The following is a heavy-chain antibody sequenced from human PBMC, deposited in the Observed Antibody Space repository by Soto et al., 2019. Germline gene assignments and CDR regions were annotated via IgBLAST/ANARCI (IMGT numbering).Heavy chain of an antibody. CDR3: ARVGYCNGGGCAQDY. J-gene: IGHJ4*01. D-gene: IGHD2-15*01. Sequence: PSETLSLTCTVSGGSISSSSYYWGWIRQPPGKGLEWIGSIYYSGSTYYNPSLKSRVTISVDTSKNQFSLKLSSVTAADTAVYYCARVGYCNGGGCAQDYWGQGTLVTVSS. V-gene: IGHV4-39*01. CDR1: GGSISSSSYY. CDR2: IYYSGST.